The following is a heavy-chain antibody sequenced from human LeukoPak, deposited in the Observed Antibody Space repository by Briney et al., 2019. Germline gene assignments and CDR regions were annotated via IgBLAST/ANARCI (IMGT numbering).Heavy chain of an antibody. Sequence: KPSETLSLTCTVSGGSLSSYYWSWIRQPPGQGLEWIGYLYYSGNTNYNPSLTSRVTISVDTSKKQFSLKLSSVTAADTAVYYCARVYGYNLYYFDYWGQGTLVTVSS. V-gene: IGHV4-59*01. CDR1: GGSLSSYY. J-gene: IGHJ4*02. CDR2: LYYSGNT. D-gene: IGHD5-24*01. CDR3: ARVYGYNLYYFDY.